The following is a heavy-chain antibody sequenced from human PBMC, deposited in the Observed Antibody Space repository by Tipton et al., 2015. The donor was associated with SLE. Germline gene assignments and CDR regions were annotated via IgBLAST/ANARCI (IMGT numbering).Heavy chain of an antibody. J-gene: IGHJ6*03. CDR3: ASRLGSGTEGGYYHYYMDV. V-gene: IGHV3-11*03. CDR1: GFTFSDYY. D-gene: IGHD3-10*02. CDR2: ISSSSSYT. Sequence: GSLRLSCAASGFTFSDYYMSWIRQAPGKGLEWVSYISSSSSYTNYADSVKGRFTISRDNAKNSLYLQMNSLRAEDTAVYYCASRLGSGTEGGYYHYYMDVWGKGTTVTVSS.